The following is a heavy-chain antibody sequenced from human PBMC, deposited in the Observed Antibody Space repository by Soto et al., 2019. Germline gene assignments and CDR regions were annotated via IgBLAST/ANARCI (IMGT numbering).Heavy chain of an antibody. V-gene: IGHV3-23*01. Sequence: EVQLLESGGGLVQPGGSLRLSCAASGFTFSSYAMSWVRQAPGKGLEWVSAFSGSGGSTYYADSVKGRFTISRDNSKNTLYLQMNSQIAEDTAVYYGAKGHGSGSWTKDHGRFDPWGQGTLVTVSS. CDR1: GFTFSSYA. D-gene: IGHD6-13*01. J-gene: IGHJ5*02. CDR3: AKGHGSGSWTKDHGRFDP. CDR2: FSGSGGST.